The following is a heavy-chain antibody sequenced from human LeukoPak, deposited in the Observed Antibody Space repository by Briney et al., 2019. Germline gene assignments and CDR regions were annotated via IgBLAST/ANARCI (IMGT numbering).Heavy chain of an antibody. Sequence: GGSLRLSCTASGLTFSDHYMDWVRQAPGKGLDWVGRIRNKVNSYTTEYAASVKGRFTISRDDSKNSLYLQMNSLKSEDTAVYYCARVGSLGYYGSGSAYWGQGTLVTVSS. CDR3: ARVGSLGYYGSGSAY. V-gene: IGHV3-72*01. D-gene: IGHD3-10*01. CDR1: GLTFSDHY. CDR2: IRNKVNSYTT. J-gene: IGHJ4*02.